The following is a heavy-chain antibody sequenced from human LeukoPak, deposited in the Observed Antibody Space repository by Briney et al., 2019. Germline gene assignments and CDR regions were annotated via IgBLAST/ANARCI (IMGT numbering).Heavy chain of an antibody. V-gene: IGHV5-51*01. Sequence: GESLQISCEASGYTSTNNWIACGRQLPAQGREWWVIINHDDSDTKYRQSFKGQVTISGDKSISTAYLQWSSLKAEDTAVYYCARDREAPGHYFDLWGQGTLVTVSS. CDR2: INHDDSDT. CDR1: GYTSTNNW. J-gene: IGHJ4*01. D-gene: IGHD2-8*02. CDR3: ARDREAPGHYFDL.